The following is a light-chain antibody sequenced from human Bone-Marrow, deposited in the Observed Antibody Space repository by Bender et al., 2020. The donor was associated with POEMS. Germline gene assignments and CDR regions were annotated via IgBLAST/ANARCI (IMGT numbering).Light chain of an antibody. CDR2: EVS. CDR1: SSEVGGYEY. J-gene: IGLJ1*01. Sequence: QSALTQPPSASGSPGQSVTISCTGSSSEVGGYEYVSWYQQHPGKAPKLVIYEVSKRPSGVPGRFSGSKSGNTASLTVSGLQPEDEAHYYCCSSAGRYAFGSGTEVTVL. V-gene: IGLV2-8*01. CDR3: CSSAGRYA.